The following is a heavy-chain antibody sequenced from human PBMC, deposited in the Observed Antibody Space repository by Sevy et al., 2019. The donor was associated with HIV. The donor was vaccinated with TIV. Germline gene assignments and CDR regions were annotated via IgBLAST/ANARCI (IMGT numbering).Heavy chain of an antibody. CDR2: IKSKTDGGTT. J-gene: IGHJ4*02. CDR3: SLRITMFGVVRDY. V-gene: IGHV3-15*01. D-gene: IGHD3-3*01. Sequence: GGSLRLSCAASGFTFSNAWMSWVRQAPGKGLEWVGRIKSKTDGGTTDYAALVKGRFTISRDDSKNTLYLKMNSLKTEDTAVYYCSLRITMFGVVRDYWGQGTLVTVSS. CDR1: GFTFSNAW.